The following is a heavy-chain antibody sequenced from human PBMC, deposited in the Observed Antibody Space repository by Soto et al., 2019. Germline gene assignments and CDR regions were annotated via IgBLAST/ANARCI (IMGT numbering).Heavy chain of an antibody. CDR3: AHRVLRTVFGLVTTTAIYFDF. CDR1: GFSLTTSGVG. J-gene: IGHJ4*02. V-gene: IGHV2-5*02. Sequence: QITLNESGPTLVKPTQTLILTCTFSGFSLTTSGVGVGWIRQSPGKAPERLALIYWDDDKRYSPSLKSRLTITKDTSKNQVVLTMANLDPADTATYYCAHRVLRTVFGLVTTTAIYFDFWGQGTPVAVSS. D-gene: IGHD3-3*01. CDR2: IYWDDDK.